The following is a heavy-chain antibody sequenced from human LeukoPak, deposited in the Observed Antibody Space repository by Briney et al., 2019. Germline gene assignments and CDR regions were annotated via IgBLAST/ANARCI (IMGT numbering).Heavy chain of an antibody. Sequence: ASVKVSCKASGYTFTNYAINWVRQAPGQGLEWMGGINTNTGNPTYAQGFAGRFVFSLDSSVSTAYLQISSLKAEDTAVYYCARGRMNWFDPWGQGTLVTVSS. D-gene: IGHD3-10*01. V-gene: IGHV7-4-1*02. CDR1: GYTFTNYA. CDR2: INTNTGNP. CDR3: ARGRMNWFDP. J-gene: IGHJ5*02.